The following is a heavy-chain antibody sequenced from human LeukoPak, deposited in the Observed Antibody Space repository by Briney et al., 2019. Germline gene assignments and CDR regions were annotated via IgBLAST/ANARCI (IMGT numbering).Heavy chain of an antibody. Sequence: RGSLRLSCAASGFTFSSYSMNWVRQAPGKGLEWVSSISSSSSYIYYTDSVKGRFTISRDNAKNSLYLQMNSLRAEDTAVYYCARDGSGSYYFPYYYYYGMDVWGKGTTVTVSS. V-gene: IGHV3-21*01. CDR1: GFTFSSYS. CDR3: ARDGSGSYYFPYYYYYGMDV. CDR2: ISSSSSYI. D-gene: IGHD3-10*01. J-gene: IGHJ6*04.